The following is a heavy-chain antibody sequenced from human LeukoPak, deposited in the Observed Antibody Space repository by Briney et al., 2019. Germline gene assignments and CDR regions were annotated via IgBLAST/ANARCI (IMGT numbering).Heavy chain of an antibody. CDR2: IYYSGST. Sequence: SETLSLTCTVSGGSISSYYWSWIRQPPGKGLEWIGYIYYSGSTNYNPSLKSRVTISVDTSKNQFSLKLSSVTAADTAVYYCARDRYSSSWYPPQYNWFDSWGQGTLVTVSS. D-gene: IGHD6-13*01. V-gene: IGHV4-59*01. J-gene: IGHJ5*01. CDR1: GGSISSYY. CDR3: ARDRYSSSWYPPQYNWFDS.